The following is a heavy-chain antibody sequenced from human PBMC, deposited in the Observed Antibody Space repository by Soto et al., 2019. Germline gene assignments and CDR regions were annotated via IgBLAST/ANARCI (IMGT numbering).Heavy chain of an antibody. CDR2: IIPIFGTA. CDR3: ARDPPGEMATRLFDY. J-gene: IGHJ4*02. V-gene: IGHV1-69*12. Sequence: QVQLVQSGAEVKKPGSSVKVSCKASGGTFSSYAISWVRQAPGHGLEWMGGIIPIFGTANYAQKFQGRVRITADESTSTAYMERSSLRSEDTAVYYCARDPPGEMATRLFDYWGQGTLVTVSS. CDR1: GGTFSSYA. D-gene: IGHD5-12*01.